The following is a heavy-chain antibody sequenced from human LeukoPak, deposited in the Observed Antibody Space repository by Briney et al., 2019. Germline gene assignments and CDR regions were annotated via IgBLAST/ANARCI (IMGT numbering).Heavy chain of an antibody. V-gene: IGHV1-2*02. CDR3: ARVAWLLYVPLSRAFDI. CDR2: INPNSGGT. Sequence: GASVKVSCKASGYTFTGYYMHWVRQAPGQGLEWMGWINPNSGGTNYAQKFQGRVTMTRDTSISTAYMELSRLRSDDTAVYYCARVAWLLYVPLSRAFDIWGQGTMVTVSS. D-gene: IGHD3-3*01. J-gene: IGHJ3*02. CDR1: GYTFTGYY.